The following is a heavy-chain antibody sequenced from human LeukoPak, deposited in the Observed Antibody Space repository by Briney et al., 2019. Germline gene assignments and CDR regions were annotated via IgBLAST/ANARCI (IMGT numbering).Heavy chain of an antibody. CDR1: GFTFSRYS. D-gene: IGHD3-10*02. CDR3: AELGITMIGGV. V-gene: IGHV3-21*01. CDR2: ISSIGSAI. J-gene: IGHJ6*04. Sequence: GGSLRLSCAASGFTFSRYSMNWVRQAPGKGLEWVSSISSIGSAIYYADSVKGGFTISRDNAKNSLYLQMNSLRAEDTAVYYCAELGITMIGGVWGRGTTVTISS.